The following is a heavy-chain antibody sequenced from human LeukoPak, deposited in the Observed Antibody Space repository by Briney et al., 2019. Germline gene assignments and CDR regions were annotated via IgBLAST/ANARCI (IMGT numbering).Heavy chain of an antibody. CDR1: GGSFSGYY. Sequence: SETLSLTCAVYGGSFSGYYWSWIRQPPGKGLEWIGEINHSGSTNYNPSLKSRVTISVDTSKNQLSLKLSSVTAADTAVYYCARIRLYSSSWYVANWFDPWGQGTLVTVSS. CDR2: INHSGST. J-gene: IGHJ5*02. D-gene: IGHD6-13*01. V-gene: IGHV4-34*01. CDR3: ARIRLYSSSWYVANWFDP.